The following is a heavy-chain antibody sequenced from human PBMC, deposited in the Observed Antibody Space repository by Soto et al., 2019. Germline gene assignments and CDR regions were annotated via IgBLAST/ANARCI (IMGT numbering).Heavy chain of an antibody. D-gene: IGHD3-3*01. CDR3: ARDDRSVSGVVTLDH. V-gene: IGHV1-3*01. CDR2: TNEGSGNT. CDR1: GYSFKNYA. J-gene: IGHJ4*02. Sequence: ASVKVSCKATGYSFKNYAVHWVRQAPGQRLEWMGFTNEGSGNTRFSQKFQGRISITRDTSASTVYLDLSSLISEDTAIYYCARDDRSVSGVVTLDHWGPGTLVTVSS.